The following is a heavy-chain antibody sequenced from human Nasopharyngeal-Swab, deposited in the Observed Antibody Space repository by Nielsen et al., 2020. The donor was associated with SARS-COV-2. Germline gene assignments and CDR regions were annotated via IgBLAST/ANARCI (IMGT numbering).Heavy chain of an antibody. CDR3: ATSRRAPYIVVVPAAVQLQGAYYYGMDV. V-gene: IGHV3-23*01. Sequence: GESLKISCAASGFTFSSYAMSWVRQAPGKGLEWVSAISGSGGSTYYADSVKGRFTISRDNSKNTLYLQMNSLRAEDTAVYYCATSRRAPYIVVVPAAVQLQGAYYYGMDVWGQGTTVTVSS. CDR1: GFTFSSYA. D-gene: IGHD2-2*01. J-gene: IGHJ6*02. CDR2: ISGSGGST.